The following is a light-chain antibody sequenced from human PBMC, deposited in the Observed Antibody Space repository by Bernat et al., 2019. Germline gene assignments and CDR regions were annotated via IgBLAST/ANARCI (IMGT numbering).Light chain of an antibody. V-gene: IGKV1-27*01. CDR2: AAS. CDR3: QMYSRPPNT. J-gene: IGKJ4*01. Sequence: DIQITQSPSSLSASVGDRITITCRASQDISNFLGWYQHKPGELPKLLIYAASALESVVPSRFSGQRSGTHFSLTISNLQPEDVATYYCQMYSRPPNTFGGGTKVEI. CDR1: QDISNF.